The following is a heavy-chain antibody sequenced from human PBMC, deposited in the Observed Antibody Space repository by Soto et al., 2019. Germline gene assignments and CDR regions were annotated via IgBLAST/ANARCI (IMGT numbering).Heavy chain of an antibody. D-gene: IGHD2-15*01. J-gene: IGHJ5*02. CDR1: GYTFTSYG. CDR2: INPDNGNT. V-gene: IGHV1-18*04. Sequence: GSSVQVSCKASGYTFTSYGISWVRQAPGQGLEWMGWINPDNGNTKSSQKFQDRVIITRDTSASTAYMDLSSLRSEDTAVYDFARGIEQGQLELWCQGTLVTVSS. CDR3: ARGIEQGQLEL.